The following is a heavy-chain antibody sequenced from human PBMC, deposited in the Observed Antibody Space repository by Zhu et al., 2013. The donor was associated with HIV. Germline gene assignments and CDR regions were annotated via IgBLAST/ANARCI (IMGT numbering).Heavy chain of an antibody. CDR1: GGTFSSYG. CDR3: ARDLRLTAFNYPADRIYYHPFHL. V-gene: IGHV1-69*12. D-gene: IGHD3-10*01. CDR2: IIPIFGIV. J-gene: IGHJ3*01. Sequence: QVQLVQSGAEVKKPGSSVKVSCKASGGTFSSYGISWVRQAPGQGLEWMGWIIPIFGIVNLAQKFQGRVTITADESTSTAYMELSSLRSEDTAVYYCARDLRLTAFNYPADRIYYHPFHLWGQGTMVTVS.